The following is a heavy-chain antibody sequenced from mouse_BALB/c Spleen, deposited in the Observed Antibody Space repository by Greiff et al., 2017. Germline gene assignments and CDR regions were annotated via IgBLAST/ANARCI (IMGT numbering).Heavy chain of an antibody. CDR2: INPSNGRT. Sequence: QVQLQQPGAELVKPGASVKLSCKASGYTFTSYWMHWVKQRPGQGLEWIGEINPSNGRTNYNEKFKSKATLTVDKSSSTAYMQLSSLTSEDSAVYYCARTGRYDIDYWGQGTTLTVSS. V-gene: IGHV1S81*02. CDR3: ARTGRYDIDY. J-gene: IGHJ2*01. CDR1: GYTFTSYW. D-gene: IGHD2-14*01.